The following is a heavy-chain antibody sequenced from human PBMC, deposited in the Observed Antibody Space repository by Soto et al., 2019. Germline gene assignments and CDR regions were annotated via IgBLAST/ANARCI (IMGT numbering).Heavy chain of an antibody. CDR3: AGDRRYYDSSGYYLFDY. CDR1: GYTFTSYG. CDR2: ISAYNGNT. D-gene: IGHD3-22*01. V-gene: IGHV1-18*01. J-gene: IGHJ4*02. Sequence: ASVKVSCKASGYTFTSYGMSWVRQAPGQGLEWMGWISAYNGNTNYAQKLQGRVTMTTDTSTSTAYMELRSLRSDDTAVYYCAGDRRYYDSSGYYLFDYWGQGTLVTVSS.